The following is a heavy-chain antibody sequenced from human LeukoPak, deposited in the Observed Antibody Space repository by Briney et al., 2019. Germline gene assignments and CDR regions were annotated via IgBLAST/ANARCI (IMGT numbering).Heavy chain of an antibody. CDR2: INPNSGAT. CDR3: ARVYDSSNYSPQ. CDR1: GYTFSIYY. J-gene: IGHJ4*02. Sequence: ASAKVSCKASGYTFSIYYLHWVRQAPGQGLEWMGRINPNSGATKYAQKFQGRVTLTTDTSISTAYMELSRLRSEDTAVYYCARVYDSSNYSPQWGQGTLVTVSS. D-gene: IGHD3-22*01. V-gene: IGHV1-2*06.